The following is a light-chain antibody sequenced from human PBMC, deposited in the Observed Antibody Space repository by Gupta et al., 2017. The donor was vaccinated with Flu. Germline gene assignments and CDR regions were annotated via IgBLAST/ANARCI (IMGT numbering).Light chain of an antibody. Sequence: DMIPSPLSLPVTPGRPAYISCRSSQCHLHSNGKTYLEWYLQKPGQSPQLLCYLGSSRASVVPGLCSGSGSGTDVILNISRVEAEYVGVYYCLQAKQPLTFGQGTKVEIK. CDR3: LQAKQPLT. CDR2: LGS. CDR1: QCHLHSNGKTY. J-gene: IGKJ1*01. V-gene: IGKV2-28*01.